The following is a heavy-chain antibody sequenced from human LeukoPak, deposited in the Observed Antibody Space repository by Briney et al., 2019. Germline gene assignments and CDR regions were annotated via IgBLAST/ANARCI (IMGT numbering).Heavy chain of an antibody. Sequence: GGSLRLSCAASGFTFSSAWMTWVRQAPGKGLEWVATIKDDGSDKYYVDSVKGRFTISRDNAKKSLWLQMNSLRVEDTAMYYCADLGSRDWGRGTLVTVSS. CDR1: GFTFSSAW. D-gene: IGHD3-16*01. CDR2: IKDDGSDK. V-gene: IGHV3-7*01. J-gene: IGHJ4*02. CDR3: ADLGSRD.